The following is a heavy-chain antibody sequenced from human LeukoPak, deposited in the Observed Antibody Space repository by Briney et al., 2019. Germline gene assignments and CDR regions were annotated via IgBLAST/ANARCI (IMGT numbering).Heavy chain of an antibody. Sequence: ASVKVSCKASGYTFTSYYIHWVRQAPGQGLEWMGIINPSGGSTNYAQDFQGRVTMTRDTSTSTVYMELSSLRSEDTAVYYCARDARRGVELKAFDIWGQGTMVTVSS. V-gene: IGHV1-46*01. CDR1: GYTFTSYY. J-gene: IGHJ3*02. CDR2: INPSGGST. CDR3: ARDARRGVELKAFDI. D-gene: IGHD1-7*01.